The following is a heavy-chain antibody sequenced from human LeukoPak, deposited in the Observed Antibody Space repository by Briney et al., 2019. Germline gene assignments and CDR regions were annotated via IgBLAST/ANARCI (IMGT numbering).Heavy chain of an antibody. D-gene: IGHD2-2*01. V-gene: IGHV1-69*05. J-gene: IGHJ4*02. CDR3: ARGLGDIVVVPAAMGD. CDR1: GGTFSSYA. Sequence: ASVKVSCKASGGTFSSYAISWVRQAPGQGLEWMGGIIPIFGTANYAQKFQGRVTITTDESTSTAYMELSSLRSEDTAVYYCARGLGDIVVVPAAMGDWGQGSVVTVSS. CDR2: IIPIFGTA.